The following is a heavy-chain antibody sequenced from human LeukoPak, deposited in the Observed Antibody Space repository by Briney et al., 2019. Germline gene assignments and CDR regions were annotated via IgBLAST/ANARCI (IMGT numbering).Heavy chain of an antibody. CDR2: ISGSDGNT. D-gene: IGHD2-15*01. Sequence: PGGSLRLSCAASGFTFSSYAMTWVRQAPGKGLEWVSTISGSDGNTYYADSVKGRFTISRDNSKNTLYLQMNSLRAEDTAVYYCAKDSHRDCSGGSCYLGPRWFDPWGQGTLVTVSS. J-gene: IGHJ5*02. V-gene: IGHV3-23*01. CDR1: GFTFSSYA. CDR3: AKDSHRDCSGGSCYLGPRWFDP.